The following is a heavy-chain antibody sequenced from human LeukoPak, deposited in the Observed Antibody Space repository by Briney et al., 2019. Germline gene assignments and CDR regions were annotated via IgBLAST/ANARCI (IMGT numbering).Heavy chain of an antibody. J-gene: IGHJ4*02. D-gene: IGHD4-11*01. CDR2: IYHSGST. CDR1: GYSISSGYY. V-gene: IGHV4-38-2*02. CDR3: ARGTVTTDY. Sequence: PSETLSLTCTVSGYSISSGYYWGWIRQPPGKGLEWIGSIYHSGSTYYNPSLKSRVIISVDTSKNQFSLKLSSVTAADTAVYYCARGTVTTDYWGQGTLVTVSS.